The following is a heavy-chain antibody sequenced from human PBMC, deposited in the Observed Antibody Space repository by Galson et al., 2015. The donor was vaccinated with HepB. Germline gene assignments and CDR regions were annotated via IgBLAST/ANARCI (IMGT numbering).Heavy chain of an antibody. CDR2: ISYDGSNK. J-gene: IGHJ4*02. Sequence: SLRLSCAASGFTFSSYAMHWVRQAPGKGLEWVAVISYDGSNKYYADSVKGRFTISRDNSKYTLYLQMNSLRAEDTAVYYCARVFRLAGAVDYWGQGTLVTVSS. CDR3: ARVFRLAGAVDY. V-gene: IGHV3-30*04. CDR1: GFTFSSYA. D-gene: IGHD6-13*01.